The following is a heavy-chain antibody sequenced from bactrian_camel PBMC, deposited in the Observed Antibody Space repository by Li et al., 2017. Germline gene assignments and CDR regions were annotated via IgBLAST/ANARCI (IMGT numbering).Heavy chain of an antibody. CDR1: VQTNC. V-gene: IGHV3S53*01. D-gene: IGHD7*01. CDR2: LGSDGST. J-gene: IGHJ4*01. CDR3: AAKPVLVRGYWDDAGTYDY. Sequence: HVQLVESGGGSVQAGGSLRLSCSYTVQTNCVGWFRQAPGKQREGVAALGSDGSTRYADSVKGRFTISKNSRNNTLYLQMNNLKPEDTAMYYCAAKPVLVRGYWDDAGTYDYWGQGTQVTVS.